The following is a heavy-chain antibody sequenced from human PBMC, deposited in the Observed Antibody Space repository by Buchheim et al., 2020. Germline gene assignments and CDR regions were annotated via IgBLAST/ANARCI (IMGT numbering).Heavy chain of an antibody. J-gene: IGHJ3*02. V-gene: IGHV3-11*06. Sequence: QVHLVESGGGLVKPGGSLRLSCAASGLIFSDYYMSWNRQTPGKGLEWVAYISSSSSDIKYADSVKGRFTISRDNDKNSLFLQMKSLRAEDTAVYYCARDQYYDGSEFSAFDIWGQGT. CDR2: ISSSSSDI. D-gene: IGHD3-22*01. CDR1: GLIFSDYY. CDR3: ARDQYYDGSEFSAFDI.